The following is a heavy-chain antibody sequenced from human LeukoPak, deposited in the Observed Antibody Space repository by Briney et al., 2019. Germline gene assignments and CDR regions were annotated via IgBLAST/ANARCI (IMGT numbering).Heavy chain of an antibody. V-gene: IGHV1-69*04. Sequence: SVKVSCKASGGTFSSYAISWVRQAPGQGLEWMGRIIPILGIANYAQKFQGRVMITADKSTSTAYMELSSLRSEDTAVYYCARTDIVVVPAAMGIHYYYYYGMDVWGQGTTVTVSS. CDR2: IIPILGIA. J-gene: IGHJ6*02. D-gene: IGHD2-2*01. CDR3: ARTDIVVVPAAMGIHYYYYYGMDV. CDR1: GGTFSSYA.